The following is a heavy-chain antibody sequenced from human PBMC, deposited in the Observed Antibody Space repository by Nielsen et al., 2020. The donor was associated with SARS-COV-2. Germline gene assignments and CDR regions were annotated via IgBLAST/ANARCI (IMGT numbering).Heavy chain of an antibody. D-gene: IGHD1-26*01. CDR1: GYTFTGYY. CDR2: INPNSGGT. V-gene: IGHV1-2*06. Sequence: ASVKVSCKASGYTFTGYYMHWVRQAPGQGLEWMGRINPNSGGTNYAQKFQGRVTMTRDTSINTAYMELSRLTSDDTAVYYCARAIMKLGPVPIHNWFDPWGQGTLVTVSS. CDR3: ARAIMKLGPVPIHNWFDP. J-gene: IGHJ5*02.